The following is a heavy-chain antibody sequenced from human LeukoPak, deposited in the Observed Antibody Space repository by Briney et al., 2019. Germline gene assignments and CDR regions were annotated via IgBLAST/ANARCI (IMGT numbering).Heavy chain of an antibody. CDR1: GYSISSGYY. V-gene: IGHV4-38-2*02. CDR2: IYHSGST. CDR3: ARDSSGWYHWFDP. J-gene: IGHJ5*02. D-gene: IGHD6-19*01. Sequence: SETLSLTCTVSGYSISSGYYWGWIRQPPGKGLEWIGSIYHSGSTYYNPSLKSRVTISVDTSKNQFSLKLTSVTAADTAVYYCARDSSGWYHWFDPWGQGTLVTVSS.